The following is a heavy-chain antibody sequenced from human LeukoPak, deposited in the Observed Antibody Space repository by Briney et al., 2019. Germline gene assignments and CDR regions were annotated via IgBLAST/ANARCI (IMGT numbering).Heavy chain of an antibody. D-gene: IGHD6-19*01. CDR1: GGSISSYY. J-gene: IGHJ5*02. Sequence: SETLSLTCTVSGGSISSYYWTWIRQPPGKGLEWIGYIYYSGSTNYNPSLKSRVTISLDTSKNQFSLKLNSVTAADTAVYYCARVSGIAVAGSNEYNWFDPWGQGTLVTVSS. V-gene: IGHV4-59*01. CDR2: IYYSGST. CDR3: ARVSGIAVAGSNEYNWFDP.